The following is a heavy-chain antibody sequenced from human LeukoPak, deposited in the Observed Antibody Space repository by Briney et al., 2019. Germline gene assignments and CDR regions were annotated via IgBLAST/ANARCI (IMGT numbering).Heavy chain of an antibody. J-gene: IGHJ3*01. CDR1: GGSISSHH. V-gene: IGHV4-4*07. Sequence: SETLSLTCTVSGGSISSHHWSWIRQPAGKGLEWIGRILNSGSINYNPSLQSRVTMSLDTSKNQFYLKLTSVTAADTAVYYCARVVVPAAFGAFDVWGQGTMVTVSS. CDR2: ILNSGSI. CDR3: ARVVVPAAFGAFDV. D-gene: IGHD2-2*01.